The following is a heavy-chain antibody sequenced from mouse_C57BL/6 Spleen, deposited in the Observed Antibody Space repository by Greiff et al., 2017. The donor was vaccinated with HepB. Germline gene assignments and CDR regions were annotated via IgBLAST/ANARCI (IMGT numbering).Heavy chain of an antibody. CDR2: ILPGSGST. D-gene: IGHD2-4*01. V-gene: IGHV1-9*01. CDR1: GYTFTGYW. CDR3: ARSLHDYDGYYFDY. Sequence: QVQLKQSGAELMKPGASVKLSCKATGYTFTGYWIEWVKQRPGHGLEWIGEILPGSGSTNYNEKFKGKATFPADTSSNTAYMQLSSLTTEDSAIYYCARSLHDYDGYYFDYWGQGTTLTVSS. J-gene: IGHJ2*01.